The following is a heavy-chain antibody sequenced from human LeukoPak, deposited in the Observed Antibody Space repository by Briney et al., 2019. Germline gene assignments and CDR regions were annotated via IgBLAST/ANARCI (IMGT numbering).Heavy chain of an antibody. CDR3: ARSQGGILWW. CDR1: GGSISSGGYY. Sequence: SETLSLTCTVSGGSISSGGYYWSWIRQPPGKGLEWIGYIYHSGSTYYNPSLKSRVTISVDRSKNQFSLKLSSVTAADTAVYYCARSQGGILWWWGQGTLVTVSS. J-gene: IGHJ4*02. CDR2: IYHSGST. D-gene: IGHD2-21*01. V-gene: IGHV4-30-2*01.